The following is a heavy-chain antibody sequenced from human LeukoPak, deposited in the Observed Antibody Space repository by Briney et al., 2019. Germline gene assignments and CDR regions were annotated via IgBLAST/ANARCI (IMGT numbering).Heavy chain of an antibody. CDR3: ARGYCGGDCYSVNWFDP. D-gene: IGHD2-21*02. CDR1: GYTFTSYD. V-gene: IGHV1-18*01. J-gene: IGHJ5*02. Sequence: ASVKVSCKASGYTFTSYDINWVRQAPGQGLEWMGWISAYSGNTNYVQKFQGRVTITADKSTSTAYMELSSLRSEDTAVYYCARGYCGGDCYSVNWFDPWGQGTLVTVSS. CDR2: ISAYSGNT.